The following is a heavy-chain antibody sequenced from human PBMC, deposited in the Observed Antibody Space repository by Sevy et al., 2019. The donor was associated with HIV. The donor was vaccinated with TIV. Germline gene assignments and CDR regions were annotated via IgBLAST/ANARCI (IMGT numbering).Heavy chain of an antibody. CDR3: ARGARSEIAFDI. V-gene: IGHV3-74*01. CDR1: GFTFSSYW. D-gene: IGHD3-3*01. J-gene: IGHJ3*02. CDR2: IYNDGLIT. Sequence: GGSLRLSCAASGFTFSSYWMHWVRQAPGKGLVWVSRIYNDGLITIYADSVKGRFTISRDNAKNTLYLQMNSLRAEDTAVYYCARGARSEIAFDIWGQGTMVTVSS.